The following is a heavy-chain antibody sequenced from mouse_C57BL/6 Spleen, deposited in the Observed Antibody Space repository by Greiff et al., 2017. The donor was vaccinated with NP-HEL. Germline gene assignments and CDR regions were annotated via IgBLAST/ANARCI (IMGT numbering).Heavy chain of an antibody. J-gene: IGHJ2*01. D-gene: IGHD3-3*01. Sequence: VHLVESGAELVKPGASVKISCKASGYAFSSYWMNWVKQRPGKGLEWIGQIYPGDGDTNYNGKFKGKATLTADKSSSTAYMPHSSLTSENSAVYFCAREGDWALGYWGQGTTLTVSS. CDR3: AREGDWALGY. V-gene: IGHV1-80*01. CDR1: GYAFSSYW. CDR2: IYPGDGDT.